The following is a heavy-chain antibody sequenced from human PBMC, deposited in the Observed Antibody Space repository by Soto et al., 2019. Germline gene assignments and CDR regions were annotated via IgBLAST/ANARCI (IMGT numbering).Heavy chain of an antibody. J-gene: IGHJ6*02. CDR1: GGSISSGGYY. V-gene: IGHV4-31*03. CDR3: ARDEKFRYSGYDPYYYGMDV. CDR2: IYYSGST. D-gene: IGHD5-12*01. Sequence: QVQLQESGPGLVKPSQTLSLTCTVSGGSISSGGYYWSWIRQHPGKGLEGIGYIYYSGSTYYNPSRKSRVTISVDTSKNQFSLKLSSVTAADTAVYYCARDEKFRYSGYDPYYYGMDVWGQGTTVTVSS.